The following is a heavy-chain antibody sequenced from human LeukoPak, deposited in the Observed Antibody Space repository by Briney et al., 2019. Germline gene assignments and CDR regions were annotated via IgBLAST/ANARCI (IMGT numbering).Heavy chain of an antibody. CDR2: IDPNSGGT. D-gene: IGHD1-26*01. CDR3: ARSRVGATDPFDY. Sequence: GASVKVSCKASGYTFTGYYMHWVRLAPGQGLEWMGWIDPNSGGTNYAQKFQGRVTMTRDTSISTAYMELSRLRSDDTAVYYCARSRVGATDPFDYWGQGTLSPSPQ. J-gene: IGHJ4*02. CDR1: GYTFTGYY. V-gene: IGHV1-2*02.